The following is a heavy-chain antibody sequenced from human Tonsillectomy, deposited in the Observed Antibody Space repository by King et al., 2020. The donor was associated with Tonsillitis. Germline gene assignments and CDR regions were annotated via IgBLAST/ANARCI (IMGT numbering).Heavy chain of an antibody. CDR3: ARXDYYDXSGRIDX. D-gene: IGHD3-22*01. CDR1: GGSISSSYYY. Sequence: QLQESGPGLVKPSETLSLTCTVSGGSISSSYYYWGWIRQPPGKGPEWIGSIYYSGSTYYNPSLKSRVTISVDTSKNQFSLKLSSVTAADTAVYYCARXDYYDXSGRIDXWGXGTLVTVSS. J-gene: IGHJ4*02. V-gene: IGHV4-39*01. CDR2: IYYSGST.